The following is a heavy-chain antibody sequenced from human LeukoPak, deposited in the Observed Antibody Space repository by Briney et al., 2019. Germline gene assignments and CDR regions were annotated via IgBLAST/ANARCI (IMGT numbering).Heavy chain of an antibody. J-gene: IGHJ4*02. Sequence: PGGSVRLSCTASGLTFSTSGFNWVREAPGKGLEWVASIGPTGSDRYHADSIKGRFTISRDNANNFLYLQMNSLRAEDMAVYYCSTKTNGRHNDDWGQGSLLTVSS. V-gene: IGHV3-21*06. D-gene: IGHD1-14*01. CDR1: GLTFSTSG. CDR2: IGPTGSDR. CDR3: STKTNGRHNDD.